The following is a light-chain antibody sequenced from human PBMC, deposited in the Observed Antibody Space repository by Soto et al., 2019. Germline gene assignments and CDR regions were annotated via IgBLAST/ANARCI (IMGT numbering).Light chain of an antibody. CDR3: QQYDSYVRT. CDR1: QGIRTE. V-gene: IGKV1-6*01. J-gene: IGKJ1*01. CDR2: AVS. Sequence: ATQMTQSPSSLSASVGDRVTIACRASQGIRTELGWYQQKAGEAPKLLIYAVSTLQSGVPPRFSGSGSGTEFTLTISSLQPDDFATYYCQQYDSYVRTFGQGTKVDIK.